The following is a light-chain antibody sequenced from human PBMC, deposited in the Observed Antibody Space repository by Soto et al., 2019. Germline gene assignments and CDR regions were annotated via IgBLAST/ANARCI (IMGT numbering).Light chain of an antibody. Sequence: QSALTQPASVSGSPGQSITISCTGTSSDVGGYNYVSWYQQHPGKAPKLMIYEVSNRPSGVSNRLSGSKSGNTASLTISGLQAEDEADYYCSSYTSSSTRVFGRGTKLTVL. V-gene: IGLV2-14*01. CDR3: SSYTSSSTRV. CDR2: EVS. CDR1: SSDVGGYNY. J-gene: IGLJ3*02.